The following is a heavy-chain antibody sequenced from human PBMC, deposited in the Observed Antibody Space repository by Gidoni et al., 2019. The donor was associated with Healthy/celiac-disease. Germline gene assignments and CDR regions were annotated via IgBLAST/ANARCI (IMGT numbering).Heavy chain of an antibody. Sequence: EVQLVESGGGLVKPGGSLRLSCAASVFTFSNSWMSWVRQAPGKGLEWVGRIKSKTDGGTTDYAAPVKGRFTISRDDSKNTLYLQMNSLKTEDTAVYYCTTEGDTAMVSKFDYWGQGTLVTVSS. CDR1: VFTFSNSW. D-gene: IGHD5-18*01. J-gene: IGHJ4*02. CDR2: IKSKTDGGTT. V-gene: IGHV3-15*01. CDR3: TTEGDTAMVSKFDY.